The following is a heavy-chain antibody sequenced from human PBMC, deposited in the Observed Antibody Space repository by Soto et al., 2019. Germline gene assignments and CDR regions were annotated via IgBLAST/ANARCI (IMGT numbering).Heavy chain of an antibody. CDR2: IYSGGTT. CDR1: GFTVSSNY. J-gene: IGHJ4*02. D-gene: IGHD6-19*01. Sequence: PGGSLRLSCAASGFTVSSNYMSWVRQAPGKGLEWVSVIYSGGTTYYADSVKCRFTISRDNSKNTLYLQMNSLRAEDTAVYYCDSAVAGTFHWGQGTLVTVSS. V-gene: IGHV3-66*01. CDR3: DSAVAGTFH.